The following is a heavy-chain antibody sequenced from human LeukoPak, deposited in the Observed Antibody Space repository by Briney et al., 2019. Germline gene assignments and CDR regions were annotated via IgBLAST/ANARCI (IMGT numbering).Heavy chain of an antibody. Sequence: ASVKVSCKASGYIFTDYFFHWVRQAPGQGLEWMGWIKPSSGGTNYAQNFQGRVTITRDTSISTAYMELSGLRSDDTAVYYCARDGSGTYYGDYWGQGTLVTVSS. J-gene: IGHJ4*02. CDR1: GYIFTDYF. D-gene: IGHD3-10*01. V-gene: IGHV1-2*02. CDR3: ARDGSGTYYGDY. CDR2: IKPSSGGT.